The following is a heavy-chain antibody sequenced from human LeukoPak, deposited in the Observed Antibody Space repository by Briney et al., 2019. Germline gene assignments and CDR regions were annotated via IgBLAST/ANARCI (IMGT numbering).Heavy chain of an antibody. CDR2: IYTSGST. CDR3: ARHRYSSSWYA. J-gene: IGHJ5*02. D-gene: IGHD6-13*01. Sequence: PSETLSLTCTVSGGSISSYYWSWIRQPPGKGLEWIGYIYTSGSTNYNPSLKSRVTISVDTSKNQFSLKLSSVTAADTAVYYCARHRYSSSWYAWGQGTLVTVSS. CDR1: GGSISSYY. V-gene: IGHV4-4*09.